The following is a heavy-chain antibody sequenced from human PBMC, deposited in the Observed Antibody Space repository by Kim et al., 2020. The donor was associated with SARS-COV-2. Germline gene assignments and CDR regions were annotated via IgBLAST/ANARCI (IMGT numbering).Heavy chain of an antibody. CDR3: ARDGSGYSYGYLSAFDI. D-gene: IGHD5-18*01. J-gene: IGHJ3*02. V-gene: IGHV1-69*01. Sequence: FQGRVTIIADESTSTAYMELSSLRSEDTAVYYCARDGSGYSYGYLSAFDIWGQGTMVTVSS.